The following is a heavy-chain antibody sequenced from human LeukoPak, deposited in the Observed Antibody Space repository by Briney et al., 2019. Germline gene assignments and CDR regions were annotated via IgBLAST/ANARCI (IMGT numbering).Heavy chain of an antibody. CDR3: ARDSSMLRGPLVIYYFDF. V-gene: IGHV3-23*01. J-gene: IGHJ4*02. CDR2: ISSGGDAT. Sequence: GGTLRLSCAASGFTFSTYAMSWVRQAPGKGLEWVSTISSGGDATYYADSVKGRFTIPRDNSKNTLYLQMNSLRVEDTAVYYCARDSSMLRGPLVIYYFDFWGQGTLVTVSS. D-gene: IGHD3-10*01. CDR1: GFTFSTYA.